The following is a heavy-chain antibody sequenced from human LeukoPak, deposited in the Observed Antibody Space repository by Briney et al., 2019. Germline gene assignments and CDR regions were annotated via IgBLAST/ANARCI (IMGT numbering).Heavy chain of an antibody. J-gene: IGHJ4*02. CDR2: ISAYNGNT. V-gene: IGHV1-18*04. Sequence: GASVKVSCKASGYTFSMYGVSWVRQAPGQGLEWMGWISAYNGNTKYAQRLQSRVTMATDTSTSTAYMELRSLRSDDTAVYYCARDRGALPLTTFFDYWGQGTLVTVSA. D-gene: IGHD3-16*01. CDR3: ARDRGALPLTTFFDY. CDR1: GYTFSMYG.